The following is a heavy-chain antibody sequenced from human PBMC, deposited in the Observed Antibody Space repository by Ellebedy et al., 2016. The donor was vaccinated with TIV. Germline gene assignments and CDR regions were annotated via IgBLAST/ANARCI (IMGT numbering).Heavy chain of an antibody. Sequence: GGSLRLXCAASGFTFSSYGMHWVRQAPGKGLEWVAVIWYDGSNKYYADSVKGRFTISRDNSKNTLYLQMNSLRAEDTAVYYCARDSVVVVAATYYYYGMDVWGQGTTVTVSS. CDR1: GFTFSSYG. D-gene: IGHD2-15*01. CDR3: ARDSVVVVAATYYYYGMDV. J-gene: IGHJ6*02. CDR2: IWYDGSNK. V-gene: IGHV3-33*01.